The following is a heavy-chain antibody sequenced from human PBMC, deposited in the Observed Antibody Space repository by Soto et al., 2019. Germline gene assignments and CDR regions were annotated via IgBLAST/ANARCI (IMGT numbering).Heavy chain of an antibody. J-gene: IGHJ4*02. D-gene: IGHD3-10*01. CDR1: GGAFSGYY. Sequence: QVQLQQWGAGLLKPSETMSLTGAVYGGAFSGYYWSWIRQPPGKGLGWIGEITHSGSTTSNPSLKIRVTISVDTSQNQFSLKLSSVTAADTAVYYWARGYGRNFDSWGQGTLVTVAS. V-gene: IGHV4-34*01. CDR2: ITHSGST. CDR3: ARGYGRNFDS.